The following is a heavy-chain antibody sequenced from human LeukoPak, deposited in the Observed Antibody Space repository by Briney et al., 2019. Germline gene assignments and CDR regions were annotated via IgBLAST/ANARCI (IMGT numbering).Heavy chain of an antibody. CDR2: INPNSGGT. CDR1: GYTFTGYY. Sequence: GASVKVSCKASGYTFTGYYMHWVRQAPGQGLEWMGRINPNSGGTNYAQKFQGRVTMTRDTSISTAYMELNRLRSDDTAVYYCARGGSGSYFSWLDPWGQGTLVTVSS. J-gene: IGHJ5*02. V-gene: IGHV1-2*06. CDR3: ARGGSGSYFSWLDP. D-gene: IGHD3-10*01.